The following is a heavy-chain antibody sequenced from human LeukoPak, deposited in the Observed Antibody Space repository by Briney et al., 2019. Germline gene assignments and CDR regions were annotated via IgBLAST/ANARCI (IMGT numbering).Heavy chain of an antibody. D-gene: IGHD3-3*01. CDR3: AKAIGYDFWSGLDY. V-gene: IGHV3-33*06. CDR2: IWSDGSNK. Sequence: GRSLRLSCAASGSTFSSYGMHWVRQAPGKGLEWVAVIWSDGSNKYYADSVKGRFTISRDNSKNTLYLQMNSLRAEDTAVYYCAKAIGYDFWSGLDYWGQGTLVTVSS. J-gene: IGHJ4*02. CDR1: GSTFSSYG.